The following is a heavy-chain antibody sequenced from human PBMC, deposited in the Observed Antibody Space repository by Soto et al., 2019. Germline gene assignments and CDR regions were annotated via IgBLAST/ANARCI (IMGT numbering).Heavy chain of an antibody. CDR3: ARPYYDSSGYYLWYFDY. J-gene: IGHJ4*02. D-gene: IGHD3-22*01. Sequence: QVQLVQSGAEVKKPGSSVKLSCKASGDSFNTFAVTWVRQGPGQGLEWMGGIIPNFDTPNYAQKFQGRVTIIADKSTSTPYMELSSLRSEDTAVYYCARPYYDSSGYYLWYFDYWGQGTLVTVSS. CDR2: IIPNFDTP. V-gene: IGHV1-69*06. CDR1: GDSFNTFA.